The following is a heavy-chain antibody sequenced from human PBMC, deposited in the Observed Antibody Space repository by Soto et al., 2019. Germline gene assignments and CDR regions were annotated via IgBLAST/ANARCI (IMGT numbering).Heavy chain of an antibody. CDR1: GGSISSSSYY. D-gene: IGHD6-19*01. V-gene: IGHV4-39*01. CDR3: ARQRNSSGWYTPDY. Sequence: SETLSLTCTVSGGSISSSSYYWGWIRQPPGKGLEWIGSIYYSGSTYYNPSLKSRVTISVDTSKNQYSLKLSSVTAADTAVYYCARQRNSSGWYTPDYWGQGTLVTVSS. CDR2: IYYSGST. J-gene: IGHJ4*02.